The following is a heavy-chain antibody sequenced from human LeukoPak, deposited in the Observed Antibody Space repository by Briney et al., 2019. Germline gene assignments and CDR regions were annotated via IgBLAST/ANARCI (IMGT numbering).Heavy chain of an antibody. CDR2: IKEDGSEK. Sequence: PGGSLRLSCAGSGFTFSTSWMSWVRQAPGKGQEWVANIKEDGSEKYYVDSVKGRFTISRDNAKNSLYLQMNSLRAEDTAVYYCARNENWGQGTLVTVSS. J-gene: IGHJ4*02. V-gene: IGHV3-7*01. CDR1: GFTFSTSW. CDR3: ARNEN.